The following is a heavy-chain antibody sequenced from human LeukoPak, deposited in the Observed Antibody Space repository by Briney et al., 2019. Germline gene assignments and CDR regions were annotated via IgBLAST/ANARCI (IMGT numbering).Heavy chain of an antibody. Sequence: GGSLRLSCAASGFTFSSYAMSWVRQAPGKGLEWVSAISGSGGSTYYADSVKGRFTIFRDNAHNSLSLQMNSLRAEDTAVYFCARGRDHDNWGQGTLVSVSS. J-gene: IGHJ4*02. CDR2: ISGSGGST. CDR1: GFTFSSYA. D-gene: IGHD3-10*01. CDR3: ARGRDHDN. V-gene: IGHV3-23*01.